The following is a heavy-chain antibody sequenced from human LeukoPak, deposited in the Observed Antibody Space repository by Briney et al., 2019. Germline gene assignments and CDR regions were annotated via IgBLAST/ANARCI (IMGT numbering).Heavy chain of an antibody. J-gene: IGHJ4*02. V-gene: IGHV3-21*01. CDR1: GFTFSSYS. CDR2: ISSSSDYI. CDR3: ARYGVSSSRSYIDY. Sequence: SGGSLRLSCEASGFTFSSYSMNWVRQAPGKGLEWVSAISSSSDYISYADSVKGRFTISRDNAKNSLYLQMHSLRAEDTAVYYCARYGVSSSRSYIDYWGQGTLVTVSS. D-gene: IGHD2-2*01.